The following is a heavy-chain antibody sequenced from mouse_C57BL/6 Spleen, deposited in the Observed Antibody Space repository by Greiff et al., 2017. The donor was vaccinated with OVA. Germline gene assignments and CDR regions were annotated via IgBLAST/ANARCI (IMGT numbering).Heavy chain of an antibody. J-gene: IGHJ3*01. CDR1: GYTFTSYW. D-gene: IGHD2-5*01. Sequence: QVQLQQPGAELVMPGASVKLSCKASGYTFTSYWMHWVKQRPGQGLEWIGEIDPSDSSTNYNQKFKGKSTLTVDKSSSPAYMQLSSLTSADSAVYSCARHYSNSPFAYWGQGTLVTVSA. V-gene: IGHV1-69*01. CDR2: IDPSDSST. CDR3: ARHYSNSPFAY.